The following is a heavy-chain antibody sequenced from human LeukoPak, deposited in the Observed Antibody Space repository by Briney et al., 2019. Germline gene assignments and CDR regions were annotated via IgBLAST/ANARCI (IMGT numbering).Heavy chain of an antibody. D-gene: IGHD6-13*01. V-gene: IGHV1-8*01. J-gene: IGHJ4*02. CDR1: GYTFTSYD. CDR3: ARAPSAAGSGPDY. CDR2: MNPNSGNT. Sequence: ASVKVSCKASGYTFTSYDINWVRQATGQGLEWMGWMNPNSGNTGYAQKFQGRVTMTRDTSTSTVYMELSSLRSEDTAVYYCARAPSAAGSGPDYWGQGTLVTVSS.